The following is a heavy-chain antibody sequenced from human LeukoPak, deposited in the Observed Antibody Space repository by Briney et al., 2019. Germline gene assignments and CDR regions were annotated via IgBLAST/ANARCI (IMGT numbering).Heavy chain of an antibody. D-gene: IGHD3-10*01. CDR2: ISNKGKT. Sequence: RSSETLSLTCTVSGGSISDYYWIWIRQPPGKGLEWVGHISNKGKTNYSPSLNSRVTISVDKSRNQFYLNLSSVTAADTAVYYCAREYYSLSGRNWFDPWGQGTLVTVSS. V-gene: IGHV4-59*01. CDR1: GGSISDYY. CDR3: AREYYSLSGRNWFDP. J-gene: IGHJ5*02.